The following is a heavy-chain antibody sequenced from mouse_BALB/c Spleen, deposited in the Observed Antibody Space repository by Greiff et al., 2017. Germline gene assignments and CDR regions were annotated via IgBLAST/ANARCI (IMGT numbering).Heavy chain of an antibody. CDR3: TREGYDYFDY. V-gene: IGHV1-69*02. D-gene: IGHD2-2*01. Sequence: QVHVKQPGAELVRPGASVKLSCKASGYTFTSYWINWVKQRPGQGLEWIGNIYPSDSYTNYNQKFKDKATLTVDKSSSTAYMQLSSPTSEDSAVYYCTREGYDYFDYWGQGTTLTVSS. CDR2: IYPSDSYT. CDR1: GYTFTSYW. J-gene: IGHJ2*01.